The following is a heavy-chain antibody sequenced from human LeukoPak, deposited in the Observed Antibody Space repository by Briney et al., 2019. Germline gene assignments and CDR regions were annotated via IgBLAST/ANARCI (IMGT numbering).Heavy chain of an antibody. J-gene: IGHJ4*02. CDR2: IYHSGGT. Sequence: PSQTLSLTCAVSGGSISSGGYSWSWIRQPPGKGLEWIGYIYHSGGTYYNPSLKSRVTISVDRSKNQFSLKLSSVTAADTAVYYCARGARGYFDYWGQGTLVTVSS. CDR1: GGSISSGGYS. CDR3: ARGARGYFDY. V-gene: IGHV4-30-2*01.